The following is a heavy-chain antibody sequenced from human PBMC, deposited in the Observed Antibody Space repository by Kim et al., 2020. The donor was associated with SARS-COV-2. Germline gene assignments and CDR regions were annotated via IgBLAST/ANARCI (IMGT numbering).Heavy chain of an antibody. CDR2: ISNDGSNK. CDR1: GFTFSSYG. CDR3: AKGDYYDSSGYYYELGY. J-gene: IGHJ4*02. V-gene: IGHV3-30*18. Sequence: GGSLRLSCAASGFTFSSYGMHWVRQAPGKGLEWVAVISNDGSNKYYADSVKGRFTISRDNSKNTVYLQMNSLRAEDTAVHYCAKGDYYDSSGYYYELGYWGQGTLVTVSS. D-gene: IGHD3-22*01.